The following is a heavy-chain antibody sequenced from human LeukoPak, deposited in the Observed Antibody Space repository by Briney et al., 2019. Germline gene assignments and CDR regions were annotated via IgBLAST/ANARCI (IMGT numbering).Heavy chain of an antibody. CDR3: ATARLRQWLVGYFDY. CDR2: FDPEDGET. Sequence: ASVKVSCKVSGYTLTELSMHWVRQAPGKGLEWMGGFDPEDGETIYAQKFQGRVTMTEDTSTDTAYMELSSLRSEDTAVYYCATARLRQWLVGYFDYWGQGNLVTVSS. V-gene: IGHV1-24*01. D-gene: IGHD6-19*01. J-gene: IGHJ4*02. CDR1: GYTLTELS.